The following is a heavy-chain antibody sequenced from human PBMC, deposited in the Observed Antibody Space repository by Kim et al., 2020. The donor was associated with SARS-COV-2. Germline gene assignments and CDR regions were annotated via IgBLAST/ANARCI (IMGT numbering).Heavy chain of an antibody. CDR3: AKISRVWFGELLPLDAFDI. V-gene: IGHV3-30*18. CDR2: ISYDGSNT. J-gene: IGHJ3*02. Sequence: GGSLRLSCAASGFTFSSYGMHWVRQAPGKGLEWVAVISYDGSNTYYADSVKGRFTISRDNSKNTLYLQMNSLRAEDTAVYYCAKISRVWFGELLPLDAFDIWGQGTMVTVSS. D-gene: IGHD3-10*01. CDR1: GFTFSSYG.